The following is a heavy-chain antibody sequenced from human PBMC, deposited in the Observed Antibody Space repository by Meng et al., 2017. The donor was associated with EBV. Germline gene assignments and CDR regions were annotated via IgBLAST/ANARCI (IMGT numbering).Heavy chain of an antibody. CDR2: INHSGST. CDR1: GGSFSGYY. CDR3: AGSYGGVLNY. V-gene: IGHV4-34*01. D-gene: IGHD4-23*01. Sequence: QVRLQQGGAGLLKPSETLSLTCAVYGGSFSGYYWSWIRQPPGKGLEWIGEINHSGSTNYNPSLKSRVTISVDTSKNQFSLKLSSVTAADTAVYYCAGSYGGVLNYWGQGTLVTVSS. J-gene: IGHJ4*02.